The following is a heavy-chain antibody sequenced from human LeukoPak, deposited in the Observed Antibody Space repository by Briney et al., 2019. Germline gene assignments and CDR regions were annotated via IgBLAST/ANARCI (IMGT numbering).Heavy chain of an antibody. CDR1: GGSITGYD. D-gene: IGHD5-12*01. Sequence: SETLSLTCTVSGGSITGYDCTWSRQPAGKGLGLSGLVSVTGPAYSNPSLDRRVTLSLDTSNHRFSLKVDPVTAADTAVYYRARGTDMPPISGYYSFVYWGQGSLVSVSS. CDR3: ARGTDMPPISGYYSFVY. J-gene: IGHJ4*02. V-gene: IGHV4-4*07. CDR2: VSVTGPA.